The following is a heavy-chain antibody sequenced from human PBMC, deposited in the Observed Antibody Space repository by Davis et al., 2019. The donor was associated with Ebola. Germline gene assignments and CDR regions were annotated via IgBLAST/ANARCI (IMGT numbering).Heavy chain of an antibody. J-gene: IGHJ5*02. CDR2: ISSSSSYI. CDR1: GFTFSSYS. D-gene: IGHD2-2*01. V-gene: IGHV3-21*01. Sequence: GESLKISCAASGFTFSSYSMNWVRQAPGKGLEWVSSISSSSSYIYYADSVKGRFTISRDNAKNSLYLQMNSLRAEDTAVYYCARDFSSTSWFDPWGQGTMVTVSS. CDR3: ARDFSSTSWFDP.